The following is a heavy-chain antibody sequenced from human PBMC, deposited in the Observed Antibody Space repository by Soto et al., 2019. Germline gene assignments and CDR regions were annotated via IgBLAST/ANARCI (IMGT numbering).Heavy chain of an antibody. CDR1: GGSFSGYY. V-gene: IGHV4-34*01. CDR3: ARATKLGYCSGGSCYGGFDY. D-gene: IGHD2-15*01. Sequence: QVQLQQWGAGLLKPAETLSLTCAVYGGSFSGYYWSWIRQPPGKGLEWIGEINHSGSTNYNPSLKSRVTISVDTSKNQFSLKLSSVTAADTTVHYCARATKLGYCSGGSCYGGFDYWGQGTLVTVSS. J-gene: IGHJ4*02. CDR2: INHSGST.